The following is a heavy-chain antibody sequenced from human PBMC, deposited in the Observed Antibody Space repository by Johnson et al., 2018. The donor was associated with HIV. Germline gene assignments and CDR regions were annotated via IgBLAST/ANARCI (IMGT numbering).Heavy chain of an antibody. J-gene: IGHJ3*02. CDR3: AREGPSERAGFDI. Sequence: VQLMESGGGLVQPWGSLRLSCAASGFTFSSNWMHWVRQAPGKGLVWVSRVNGDGSATTYADSVKGRFTISRDSAKNTLYLQMNSLRAEDTAVYYCAREGPSERAGFDIWGQGTMVTVSS. CDR1: GFTFSSNW. V-gene: IGHV3-74*01. CDR2: VNGDGSAT.